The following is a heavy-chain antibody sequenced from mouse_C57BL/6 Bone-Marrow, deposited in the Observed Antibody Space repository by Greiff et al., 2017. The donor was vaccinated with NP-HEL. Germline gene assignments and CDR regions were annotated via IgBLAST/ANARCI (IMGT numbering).Heavy chain of an antibody. V-gene: IGHV1-78*01. CDR3: ARPGDYGYDRWFAY. CDR1: GYTFTDYT. CDR2: IYPRDGST. Sequence: VQLQQSDAELVKPGASVKISCKVSGYTFTDYTIHWMKQRPEQGLEWIGYIYPRDGSTKYNEKFKGKATLTADKSSSTAYMQLNSLTSEDSAGYFCARPGDYGYDRWFAYWGQGTLVTVSA. D-gene: IGHD2-2*01. J-gene: IGHJ3*01.